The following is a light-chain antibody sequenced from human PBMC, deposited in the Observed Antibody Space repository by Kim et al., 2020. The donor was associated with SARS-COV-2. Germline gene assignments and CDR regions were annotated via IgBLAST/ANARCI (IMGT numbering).Light chain of an antibody. CDR1: QGISSH. CDR2: AAS. CDR3: QQYNIYPFT. Sequence: ASVGDRVTITWRTSQGISSHLDWFQQKPGRAPKPLIYAASSLQGGVPSKFSGSGSGTDFTLTISSLQPEDFATYYCQQYNIYPFTFGPGTKVDIK. J-gene: IGKJ3*01. V-gene: IGKV1-16*02.